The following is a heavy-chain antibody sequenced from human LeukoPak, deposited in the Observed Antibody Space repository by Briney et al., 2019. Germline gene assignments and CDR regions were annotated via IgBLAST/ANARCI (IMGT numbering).Heavy chain of an antibody. Sequence: GRSLRLSCAGSGFTFSTYAMHWVRQAPGKGLEWVAGLSYDGSDKHFADSVKGRFTISRDNSKNTLYLQMNSLRPEDTAVYFCARDLSNQLLLFDYWGRGTLVTVSS. J-gene: IGHJ4*02. CDR3: ARDLSNQLLLFDY. V-gene: IGHV3-30-3*01. CDR2: LSYDGSDK. D-gene: IGHD2-15*01. CDR1: GFTFSTYA.